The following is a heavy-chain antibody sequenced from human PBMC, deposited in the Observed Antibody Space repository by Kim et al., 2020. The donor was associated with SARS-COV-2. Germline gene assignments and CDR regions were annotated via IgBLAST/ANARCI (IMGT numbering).Heavy chain of an antibody. V-gene: IGHV4-59*09. CDR3: ARGGDGSVDAFDI. Sequence: SPTLKSRVTITVDTSKNQCSRKRSAVTAADTAVYYGARGGDGSVDAFDIWGQGTMVTVSS. J-gene: IGHJ3*02. D-gene: IGHD1-26*01.